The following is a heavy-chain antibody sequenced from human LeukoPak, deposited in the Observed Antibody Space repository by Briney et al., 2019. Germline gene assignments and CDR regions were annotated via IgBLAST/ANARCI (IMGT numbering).Heavy chain of an antibody. D-gene: IGHD2-2*03. CDR1: GYTFTSYA. CDR2: INAGNGNT. Sequence: ASVKVSCKASGYTFTSYAMHWVRQAPGQRLEWMGWINAGNGNTKYSQKFQGRVTITRDTSASRAYMELSSLRSEDTAVYYCARGLGYCSSTSCYGAWGVYWVQGTLVTVSS. J-gene: IGHJ4*02. CDR3: ARGLGYCSSTSCYGAWGVY. V-gene: IGHV1-3*01.